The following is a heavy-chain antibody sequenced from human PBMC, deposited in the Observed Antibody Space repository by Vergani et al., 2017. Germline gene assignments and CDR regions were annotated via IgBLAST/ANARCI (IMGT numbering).Heavy chain of an antibody. CDR3: AGVTTYYYYGMDV. V-gene: IGHV3-9*01. CDR1: GFTFDDYA. CDR2: ISWNSGSI. J-gene: IGHJ6*02. D-gene: IGHD4-17*01. Sequence: VQLVESGGGLVKPGGSLRLSCAASGFTFDDYAMHWVRQAPGKGLEWVSGISWNSGSIGYADSVKGRFTISRDNAKNSLYLQMNSLRAEDTALYYCAGVTTYYYYGMDVWGQGTTVTVSS.